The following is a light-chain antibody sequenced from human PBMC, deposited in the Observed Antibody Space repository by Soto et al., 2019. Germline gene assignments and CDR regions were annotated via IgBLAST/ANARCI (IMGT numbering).Light chain of an antibody. Sequence: IQMTQSPSSVSASVGDRVILTCRASQRISSWLAWYHQRPGKAPKLLIYATSTLETGVPSRFSGSGSGRDFTLTISSLQPEDLGTYFCQQAKSVPWKFGQGTKV. J-gene: IGKJ1*01. CDR3: QQAKSVPWK. CDR2: ATS. CDR1: QRISSW. V-gene: IGKV1-12*01.